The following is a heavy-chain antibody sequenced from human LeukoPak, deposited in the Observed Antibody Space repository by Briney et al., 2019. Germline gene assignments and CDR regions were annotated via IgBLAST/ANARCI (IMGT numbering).Heavy chain of an antibody. CDR3: TRIIDYVHTAMRFDP. V-gene: IGHV3-73*01. J-gene: IGHJ5*02. CDR1: GFTFSGSA. D-gene: IGHD5-18*01. Sequence: GGSLRLSCAASGFTFSGSAMHWVRQTSGKGLEWVGRIRSKANSYATAYAASVKGRFTISRDDSKNTAYLQMNSLKTEDTAVYYCTRIIDYVHTAMRFDPWGQGTLVTVSS. CDR2: IRSKANSYAT.